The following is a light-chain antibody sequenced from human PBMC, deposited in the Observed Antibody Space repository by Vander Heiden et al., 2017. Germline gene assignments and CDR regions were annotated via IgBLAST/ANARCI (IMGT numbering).Light chain of an antibody. CDR2: EVS. J-gene: IGLJ3*02. CDR3: TSYAGSNNLV. V-gene: IGLV2-8*01. CDR1: SSDLGAYNY. Sequence: QSALTQPPSASVSPGQSVTISCTGTSSDLGAYNYVSWYQQHPGKAPKLMIYEVSKRPSGVPDRFSGSKSGNTASLTVSGLQAEDEANYYCTSYAGSNNLVFGGGTKLTVL.